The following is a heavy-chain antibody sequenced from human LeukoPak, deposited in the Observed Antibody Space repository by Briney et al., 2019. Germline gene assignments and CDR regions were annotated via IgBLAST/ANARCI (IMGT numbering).Heavy chain of an antibody. Sequence: SVKVSCKASGGTFSSSAIAWVRQAPGQGLEWMGRIIPVLNITTYAQKFQGSVTITTDTSTSTVYMELSSLRSEETAVYYCARDQGLTAPPPYGLDVWGQGTTVIVSS. D-gene: IGHD5-18*01. CDR3: ARDQGLTAPPPYGLDV. J-gene: IGHJ6*02. CDR2: IIPVLNIT. V-gene: IGHV1-69*04. CDR1: GGTFSSSA.